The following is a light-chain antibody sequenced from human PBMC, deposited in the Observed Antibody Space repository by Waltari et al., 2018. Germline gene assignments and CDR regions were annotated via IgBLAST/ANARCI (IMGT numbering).Light chain of an antibody. CDR1: QSMSSY. CDR3: QQSFNPPWT. Sequence: DIQMTQSPSSLSASVGDRVTITCRASQSMSSYLNWYQQKPGKAPKLLIYAASSLQSGVPSRFSGSGSGTDFTLTISSLQPEDFTTYYCQQSFNPPWTFGQGTKVDI. J-gene: IGKJ1*01. V-gene: IGKV1-39*01. CDR2: AAS.